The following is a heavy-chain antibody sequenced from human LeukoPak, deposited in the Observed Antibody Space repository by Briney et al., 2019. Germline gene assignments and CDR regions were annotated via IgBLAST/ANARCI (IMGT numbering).Heavy chain of an antibody. D-gene: IGHD5-18*01. Sequence: PSETLSLTCTVSGDSISSSSYYWGWIRQPPGKGLEWIGNIYYSGSTYYNPSLKSRVTISVDTSKNQFSLKLSSVTAADTAVYYCARVARGYSYGPLDYWGQGTLVTVSS. CDR1: GDSISSSSYY. CDR2: IYYSGST. CDR3: ARVARGYSYGPLDY. V-gene: IGHV4-39*07. J-gene: IGHJ4*02.